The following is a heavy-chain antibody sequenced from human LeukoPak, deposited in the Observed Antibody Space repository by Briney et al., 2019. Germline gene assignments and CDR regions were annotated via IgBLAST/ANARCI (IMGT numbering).Heavy chain of an antibody. D-gene: IGHD6-13*01. J-gene: IGHJ4*02. Sequence: PGGSLRLSCTASGFIFSDYYMIWIRQAPGKGLEWVSGINWNGGSTGYADSVKGRFTISRDNATNSLYLQMNSLRVGDTAVYYCAKSFGYSRSWFDNWGQGTLVTVSS. CDR2: INWNGGST. CDR3: AKSFGYSRSWFDN. V-gene: IGHV3-20*04. CDR1: GFIFSDYY.